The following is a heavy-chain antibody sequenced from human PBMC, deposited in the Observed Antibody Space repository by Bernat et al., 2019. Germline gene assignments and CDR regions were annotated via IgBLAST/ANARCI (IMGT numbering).Heavy chain of an antibody. CDR1: GFTFSSYG. J-gene: IGHJ2*01. CDR2: ISYDGRAK. CDR3: AKEGVMVHSGWYFDL. D-gene: IGHD3-10*01. Sequence: QVQLVESGGGVVQPGGSLRLSCAVSGFTFSSYGIQWVRQAPGRGLEWLAVISYDGRAKIYADSVKGRFTISRDNSKNTVYLEMNSLRPEDTALYYCAKEGVMVHSGWYFDLWGRGTLVTVSS. V-gene: IGHV3-30*18.